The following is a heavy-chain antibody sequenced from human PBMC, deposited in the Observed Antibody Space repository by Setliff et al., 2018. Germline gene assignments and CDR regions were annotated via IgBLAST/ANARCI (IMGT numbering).Heavy chain of an antibody. D-gene: IGHD3-10*01. CDR1: GYTFSSYA. J-gene: IGHJ4*02. CDR3: ARRPRAVYGSGRRNWFLDY. CDR2: ISVYSGNT. Sequence: ASVKVSCKASGYTFSSYAISWVRQAPGQGLEWLGWISVYSGNTDYAQNFQGRVTITADTSTSTAYMELRSLTSDDTAVYYCARRPRAVYGSGRRNWFLDYWGQGALVTVSS. V-gene: IGHV1-18*01.